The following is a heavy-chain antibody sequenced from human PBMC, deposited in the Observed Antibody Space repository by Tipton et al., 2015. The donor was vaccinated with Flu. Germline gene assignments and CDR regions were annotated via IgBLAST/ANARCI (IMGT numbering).Heavy chain of an antibody. Sequence: SLRLSCAASGFTFSRYGMHWVRQAPGKGLEWVAIIWYDGTNKYYADSVKGRFTISRDSAKRSVYLQMNSLRVEDTAVYYCARDPFLGTGDAFDVWGRGTMVTVSS. V-gene: IGHV3-33*01. CDR3: ARDPFLGTGDAFDV. CDR2: IWYDGTNK. D-gene: IGHD2/OR15-2a*01. J-gene: IGHJ3*01. CDR1: GFTFSRYG.